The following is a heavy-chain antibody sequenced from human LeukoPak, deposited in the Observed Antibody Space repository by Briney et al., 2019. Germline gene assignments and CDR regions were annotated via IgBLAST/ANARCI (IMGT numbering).Heavy chain of an antibody. D-gene: IGHD6-19*01. J-gene: IGHJ5*02. CDR2: INPNSGDT. Sequence: GASVKVSCKAAGYTLTGYYMHWVRQAPGQGLEWMGWINPNSGDTNYAQKFQGRVTMTRDTSITTVYMELSRLRSDDTAVYFCASGWSITGWYNNWLDPWGQGTLVTVSS. V-gene: IGHV1-2*02. CDR1: GYTLTGYY. CDR3: ASGWSITGWYNNWLDP.